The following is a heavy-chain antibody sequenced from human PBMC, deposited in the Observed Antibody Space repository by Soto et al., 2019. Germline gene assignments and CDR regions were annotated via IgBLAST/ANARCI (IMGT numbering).Heavy chain of an antibody. CDR3: ARGIGYCSSINCYSSRRLRFDS. Sequence: QVQLQQWGAGLLKPSETLSLTCAVYGGSFSGYYWTWIRQSPEKGLEWIGEVNHSGTTYYNPSLKTRFTISVHTPKNQVSLKISSVTAADTAVYYCARGIGYCSSINCYSSRRLRFDSWGQGTLVTVSS. CDR2: VNHSGTT. D-gene: IGHD2-2*01. J-gene: IGHJ4*02. V-gene: IGHV4-34*01. CDR1: GGSFSGYY.